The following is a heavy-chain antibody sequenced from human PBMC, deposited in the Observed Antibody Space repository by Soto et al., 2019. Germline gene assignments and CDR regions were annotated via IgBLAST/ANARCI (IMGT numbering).Heavy chain of an antibody. CDR3: ARSFVSFFGVVIRFDH. CDR2: INHSGST. D-gene: IGHD3-3*01. J-gene: IGHJ4*01. Sequence: SETLSLTCAVYGGSFSGYYWSWIRQPPGKGLEWIGEINHSGSTNYNPSLKSRVTISVDTSKNQFSLKLSSVTAADTAVYYCARSFVSFFGVVIRFDHWGHGTLVTVPS. V-gene: IGHV4-34*01. CDR1: GGSFSGYY.